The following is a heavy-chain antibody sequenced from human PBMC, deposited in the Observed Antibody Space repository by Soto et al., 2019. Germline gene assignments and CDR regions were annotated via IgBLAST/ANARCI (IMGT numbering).Heavy chain of an antibody. CDR1: GGTFSSYA. D-gene: IGHD6-13*01. V-gene: IGHV1-69*01. J-gene: IGHJ5*02. Sequence: QVQLVQSGAEVKKPGSSVKVSCKASGGTFSSYAISWVRQAPGQGLEWMGGIIPIFGTANYAQKFQGRVTITADESTSTAYMELSSLRSEDTAVYYGARERGIAAAGPGWFDPWGQGTLVTVSS. CDR2: IIPIFGTA. CDR3: ARERGIAAAGPGWFDP.